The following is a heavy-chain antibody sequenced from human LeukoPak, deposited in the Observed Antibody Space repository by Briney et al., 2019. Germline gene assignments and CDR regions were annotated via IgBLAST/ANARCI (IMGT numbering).Heavy chain of an antibody. D-gene: IGHD6-13*01. J-gene: IGHJ4*02. CDR3: AKSFGPVIAAAGTGAD. Sequence: GGSLRLSCAASGFTFSTYTITWVHQAPGKGLEWVSSISSSSSYIYYADSMKGRFTISRDNAKNSLYLQMNSLRAEDTAVYYCAKSFGPVIAAAGTGADWGQGTLVTVSS. V-gene: IGHV3-21*04. CDR1: GFTFSTYT. CDR2: ISSSSSYI.